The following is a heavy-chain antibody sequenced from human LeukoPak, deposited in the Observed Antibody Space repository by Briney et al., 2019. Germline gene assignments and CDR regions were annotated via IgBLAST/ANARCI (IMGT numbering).Heavy chain of an antibody. CDR3: AREVRDGYNFDY. J-gene: IGHJ4*02. D-gene: IGHD5-24*01. V-gene: IGHV1-69*05. CDR2: IIPIFGTA. CDR1: AGTFSSYS. Sequence: GASVKVSCKASAGTFSSYSISWVRQAPGQGLEWMGGIIPIFGTANYAQKFQGRVTITTDESTSTAYMELSSLRSEDTAVYYCAREVRDGYNFDYWGQGTLVTVSS.